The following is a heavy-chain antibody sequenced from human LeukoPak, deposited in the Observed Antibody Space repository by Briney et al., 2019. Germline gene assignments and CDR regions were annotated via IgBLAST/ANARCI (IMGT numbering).Heavy chain of an antibody. CDR2: IYYSGST. J-gene: IGHJ5*02. D-gene: IGHD3-10*01. CDR3: ASVLPWGGWFDP. Sequence: KPSETLSLTCTVSGGSIGSSSYYWGWIRQPPGKGLEWIGSIYYSGSTYYNPSLKSRVTISVDTSKNQFSLKLSSVTAADTAVYYCASVLPWGGWFDPWGQGTLVTVSS. V-gene: IGHV4-39*01. CDR1: GGSIGSSSYY.